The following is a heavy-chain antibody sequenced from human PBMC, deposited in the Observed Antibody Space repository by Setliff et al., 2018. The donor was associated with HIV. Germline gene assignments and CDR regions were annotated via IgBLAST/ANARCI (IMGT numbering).Heavy chain of an antibody. CDR1: GGSITGHY. D-gene: IGHD3-22*01. Sequence: SETLSLTCTVSGGSITGHYWSWIRQPPGKGLEWIGSIYYSGSTYYNPSLKSRVTMSVDTSKNQFSLKLRSVTAADTAVYYCAADSSGYTFDHWGQGTLVTVSS. CDR2: IYYSGST. V-gene: IGHV4-59*04. CDR3: AADSSGYTFDH. J-gene: IGHJ4*02.